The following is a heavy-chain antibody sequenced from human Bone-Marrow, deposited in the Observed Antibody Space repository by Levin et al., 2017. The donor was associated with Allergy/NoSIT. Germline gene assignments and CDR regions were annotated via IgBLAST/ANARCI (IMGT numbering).Heavy chain of an antibody. CDR3: ARIPDTTSEFDY. J-gene: IGHJ4*02. CDR1: GGSIRSGGYY. CDR2: IYDSGST. V-gene: IGHV4-31*03. D-gene: IGHD5-18*01. Sequence: TASETLSLTCTVSGGSIRSGGYYWSWIRQHPGKGLEWIGYIYDSGSTSYNPSLESRVAISVDTSKNQFYLKLTSLTAADTAVYYCARIPDTTSEFDYWGQGTLVTVSS.